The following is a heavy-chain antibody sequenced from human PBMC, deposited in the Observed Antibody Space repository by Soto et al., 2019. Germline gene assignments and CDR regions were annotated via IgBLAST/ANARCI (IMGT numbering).Heavy chain of an antibody. J-gene: IGHJ4*02. CDR1: GFTFTNYA. CDR2: ISASGGA. V-gene: IGHV3-23*01. CDR3: AKERGEIGLPPFDY. Sequence: PGGSLRLSCAVSGFTFTNYAMSWVRQAPGKGLEWVSGISASGGAYYTDSVKGRVTISRDNSKNTLYLQMNSLRAEDTAVYYCAKERGEIGLPPFDYWGQGTLVTVSS.